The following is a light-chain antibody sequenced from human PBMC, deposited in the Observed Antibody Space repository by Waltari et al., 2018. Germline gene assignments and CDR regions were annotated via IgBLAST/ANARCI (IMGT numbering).Light chain of an antibody. Sequence: QSVLTQPPSTSGTPGQRVTTPCSGSSSNIGSTYVYWYQHLPGPAPKHPIYKNNQRPSGVPDRFPGSRSGTSASLAISGLRSEDEADYFCAVWDDSLSGFVLFGGGTKLTV. CDR2: KNN. J-gene: IGLJ2*01. CDR1: SSNIGSTY. CDR3: AVWDDSLSGFVL. V-gene: IGLV1-47*01.